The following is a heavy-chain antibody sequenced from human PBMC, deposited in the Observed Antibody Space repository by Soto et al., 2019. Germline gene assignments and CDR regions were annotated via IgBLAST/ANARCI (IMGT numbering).Heavy chain of an antibody. CDR3: ASHIQMAAPSHWSLDL. V-gene: IGHV4-39*01. CDR1: GGSISSSSYY. Sequence: QLQLQESGPGLVKPSETLSLTCTVSGGSISSSSYYWGWIRQPPGKGLEWIAIVFYSGSSYYNPSLQSRATISVDTSKNQFSLKLSSVTAADTAVYYGASHIQMAAPSHWSLDLWSRGTLVTVSS. D-gene: IGHD2-8*02. CDR2: VFYSGSS. J-gene: IGHJ2*01.